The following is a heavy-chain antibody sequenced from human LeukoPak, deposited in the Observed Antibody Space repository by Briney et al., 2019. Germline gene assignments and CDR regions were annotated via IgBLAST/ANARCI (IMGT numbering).Heavy chain of an antibody. CDR3: AKENAAGLDY. CDR2: IKTDGSQI. CDR1: GFTFSSYW. D-gene: IGHD6-13*01. Sequence: GGSLRLSCVASGFTFSSYWMTWVRQAPGKGLEWVANIKTDGSQIYYVDSVKGRFTISRDNAKNTLYLHMNSLRAEDTAVYYCAKENAAGLDYWGQGTLVTVSS. V-gene: IGHV3-7*01. J-gene: IGHJ4*02.